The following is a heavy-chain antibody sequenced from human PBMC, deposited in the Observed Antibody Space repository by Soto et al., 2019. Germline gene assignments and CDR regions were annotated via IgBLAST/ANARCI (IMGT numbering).Heavy chain of an antibody. CDR1: GFTFSSYG. V-gene: IGHV3-30*18. Sequence: GSLRLSCAASGFTFSSYGMHWVRQAPGKGLEWVAVISYDGSNKYYADSVKGRFTISRDNSKNTLYLQMNSLRAEDTAVYYCAKGMLGYSSSEPNDYWGQGTLVTV. CDR2: ISYDGSNK. CDR3: AKGMLGYSSSEPNDY. J-gene: IGHJ4*02. D-gene: IGHD6-6*01.